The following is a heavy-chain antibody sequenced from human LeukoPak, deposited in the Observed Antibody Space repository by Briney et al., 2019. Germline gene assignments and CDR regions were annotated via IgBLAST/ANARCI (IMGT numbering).Heavy chain of an antibody. V-gene: IGHV5-51*01. CDR3: ARQGYSRSRDF. J-gene: IGHJ4*02. Sequence: GESLKISCKGSEYSFTRYWIGWVRQMPGKGLEWMGIIYPDDSDTRYSPSFQGQVTISADKSINTAYLQWSSLKASDTAIYYCARQGYSRSRDFWGQGTLVTVSS. D-gene: IGHD6-13*01. CDR2: IYPDDSDT. CDR1: EYSFTRYW.